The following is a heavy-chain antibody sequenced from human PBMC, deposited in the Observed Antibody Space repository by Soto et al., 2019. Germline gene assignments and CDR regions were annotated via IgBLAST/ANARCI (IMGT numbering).Heavy chain of an antibody. V-gene: IGHV1-69*13. CDR2: IIPIFGTA. D-gene: IGHD2-15*01. CDR3: ARESLGWWYHGYHYYGMDV. J-gene: IGHJ6*02. Sequence: SVKVSCKASGGTFSSYAISWVRQAPGQGLEWMGGIIPIFGTANYAQKFQGRVTITADESTSTAYMELSSLRSEDTAVYYCARESLGWWYHGYHYYGMDVWGQGTTVTVSS. CDR1: GGTFSSYA.